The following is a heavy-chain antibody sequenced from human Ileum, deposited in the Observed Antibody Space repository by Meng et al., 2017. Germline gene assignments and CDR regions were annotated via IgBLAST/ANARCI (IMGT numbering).Heavy chain of an antibody. CDR3: AREGAYNGGDY. CDR1: GYTFTTYG. J-gene: IGHJ4*02. Sequence: QVQLVQSVAEVKKPGASATVSCKASGYTFTTYGISWVRQAPGQGLEWMGWMNTDKGNTNYAQKFQGRVTMTRDTSTSTAYMELRSLRSDDTAVYYCAREGAYNGGDYWGQGTLVTVSS. CDR2: MNTDKGNT. V-gene: IGHV1-18*01. D-gene: IGHD1-1*01.